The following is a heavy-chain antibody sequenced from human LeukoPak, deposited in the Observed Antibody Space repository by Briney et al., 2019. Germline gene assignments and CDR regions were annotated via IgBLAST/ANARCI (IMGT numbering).Heavy chain of an antibody. J-gene: IGHJ4*02. CDR1: EFTFSSYW. D-gene: IGHD1-26*01. CDR2: IKSDGSSP. V-gene: IGHV3-74*01. Sequence: QPGGSLRLPCAASEFTFSSYWMHWVRQAPGKGLVWVSRIKSDGSSPDYADSVQGRFTISRDNAKNTLYLQMNSLRDEDTAVYYCGRALYRESSVGIDHWGQGTLVTVSS. CDR3: GRALYRESSVGIDH.